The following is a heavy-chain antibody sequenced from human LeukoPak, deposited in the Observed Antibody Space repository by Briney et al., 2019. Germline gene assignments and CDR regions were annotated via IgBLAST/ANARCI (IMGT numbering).Heavy chain of an antibody. CDR3: ARVVRGAVTSNCFDP. Sequence: SETLSLTCTVSGGSINDYYWTWIRQAPAKGLDWLGYISNSGTTDYNPSLKSRVTMSVDTSKNEFSLKVTSVTAADTATYYCARVVRGAVTSNCFDPWGQGTLVTVSS. J-gene: IGHJ5*02. CDR2: ISNSGTT. V-gene: IGHV4-59*01. CDR1: GGSINDYY. D-gene: IGHD4-17*01.